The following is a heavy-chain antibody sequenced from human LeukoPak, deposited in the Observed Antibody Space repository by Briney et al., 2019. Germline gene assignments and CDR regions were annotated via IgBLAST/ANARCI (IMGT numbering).Heavy chain of an antibody. CDR1: GYTFTSYD. CDR2: MNPNSGNT. D-gene: IGHD6-13*01. CDR3: ARQGIAAAEDY. J-gene: IGHJ4*02. Sequence: ASVKVSCKASGYTFTSYDINWVRQATGQGLEWMGWMNPNSGNTGYAQKFQGRVTMTRNTSISTAYMELSRLRSDDTAVYYCARQGIAAAEDYWGQGTLVTVSS. V-gene: IGHV1-8*01.